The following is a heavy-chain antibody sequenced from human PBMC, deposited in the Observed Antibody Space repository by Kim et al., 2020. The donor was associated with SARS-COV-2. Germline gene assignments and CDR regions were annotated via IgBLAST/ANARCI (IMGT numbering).Heavy chain of an antibody. CDR2: ICTGGSGT. V-gene: IGHV3-23*03. Sequence: GGSLRLSCAASGFTFSSYGMSWVRQAPGKGLEWVSVICTGGSGTYYADSVNGRFTISRDNSKNTLYLQMNSLRVEDTAVYYCAKGGSSLYWVDCCGQGTLVTVS. D-gene: IGHD6-13*01. CDR1: GFTFSSYG. CDR3: AKGGSSLYWVDC. J-gene: IGHJ4*02.